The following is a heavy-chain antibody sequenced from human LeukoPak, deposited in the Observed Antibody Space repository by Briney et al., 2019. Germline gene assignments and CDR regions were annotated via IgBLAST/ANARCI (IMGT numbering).Heavy chain of an antibody. Sequence: PGGSLRLSCAASGFTFSDYAMNWVRQAPGKRLEWVSGIRVGGELYYADSVRGRFTISRDNSENTLFLQMSGLRAEDTAVYHCAKGTGDTGYYFDYWGQGTLVTVSS. CDR3: AKGTGDTGYYFDY. CDR1: GFTFSDYA. V-gene: IGHV3-23*01. J-gene: IGHJ4*02. CDR2: IRVGGEL. D-gene: IGHD7-27*01.